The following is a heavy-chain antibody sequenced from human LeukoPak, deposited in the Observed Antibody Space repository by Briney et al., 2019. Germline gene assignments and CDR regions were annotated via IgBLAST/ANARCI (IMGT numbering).Heavy chain of an antibody. Sequence: SETLSLTCTVSGGSFSSYYWTWIRQPPGKGLEWIGYIDHSGSTNYNPSLKSRVTISVDTSKNQFSLKLSSVTAADTAVYYCARDSSSWYFDYWGQGTLVTVSS. D-gene: IGHD6-13*01. CDR3: ARDSSSWYFDY. J-gene: IGHJ4*02. CDR2: IDHSGST. V-gene: IGHV4-59*12. CDR1: GGSFSSYY.